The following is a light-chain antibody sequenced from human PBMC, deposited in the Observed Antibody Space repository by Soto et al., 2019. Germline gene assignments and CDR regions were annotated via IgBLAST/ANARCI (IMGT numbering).Light chain of an antibody. CDR1: DIGSKN. CDR2: DDR. Sequence: SYELTQPPSVSVAPGQTARITCGGNDIGSKNVHWHQQKPGQAPVLVVYDDRNRPSGTPERFSGSNSGNTATLTISRVEAGDQADYYCQVWDTSTFVLFGGGTKLTVL. V-gene: IGLV3-21*02. CDR3: QVWDTSTFVL. J-gene: IGLJ2*01.